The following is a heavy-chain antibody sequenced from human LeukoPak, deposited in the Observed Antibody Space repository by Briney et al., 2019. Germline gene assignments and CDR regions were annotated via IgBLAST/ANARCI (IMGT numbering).Heavy chain of an antibody. J-gene: IGHJ4*02. CDR3: ARFFLEWTSFDY. D-gene: IGHD3-3*01. CDR1: GYTFTGYY. V-gene: IGHV1-2*02. Sequence: ASVKVSCKASGYTFTGYYMHWVRQAPGQGLEWMGWINPNSGGTNYAQKFQGRVTMTRDTSISTAYMELSRLRSDDTAVYYCARFFLEWTSFDYWGQGTLVTVSS. CDR2: INPNSGGT.